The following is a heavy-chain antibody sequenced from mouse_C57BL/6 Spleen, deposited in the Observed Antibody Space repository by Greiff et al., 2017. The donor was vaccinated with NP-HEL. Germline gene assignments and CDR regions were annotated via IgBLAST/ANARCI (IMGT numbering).Heavy chain of an antibody. CDR2: INPNYGTT. Sequence: LVESGPELVKPGASVKISCKASGYSFTDYNMNWVKQSNGKSLEWIGVINPNYGTTSYNQKFKGKATLTVDQSSSTAYMQLDSLTTEDSAVYYCGRNGVGRYYVDYWGQGTTLTVSS. CDR3: GRNGVGRYYVDY. J-gene: IGHJ2*01. V-gene: IGHV1-39*01. D-gene: IGHD1-1*02. CDR1: GYSFTDYN.